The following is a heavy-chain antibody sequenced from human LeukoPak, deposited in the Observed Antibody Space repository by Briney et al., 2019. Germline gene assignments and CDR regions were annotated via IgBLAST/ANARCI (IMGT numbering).Heavy chain of an antibody. J-gene: IGHJ4*02. CDR3: ARGSTYSSGWYTGFDY. Sequence: GGSLRLSCAASGFTFSSYAMHWVRQAPGKGLEWVAVISYDGSNKSYADSVKGRFTISRDNAKKSVYLQMNSLRAEDTAVYYCARGSTYSSGWYTGFDYWGQGTLVTVSS. CDR1: GFTFSSYA. V-gene: IGHV3-30*04. D-gene: IGHD6-19*01. CDR2: ISYDGSNK.